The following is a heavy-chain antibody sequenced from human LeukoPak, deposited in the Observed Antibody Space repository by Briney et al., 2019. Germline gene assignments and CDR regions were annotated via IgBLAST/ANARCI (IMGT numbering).Heavy chain of an antibody. Sequence: GGSLRLSCAASGFTFSSYSMSWVRQAPGKGLEWVSYISSSSSTIYYADSVKGRFAISRDNAKNSLYLPMNSLRAEDTAVYYCARDYPSYVWVFCAYWGQGTLVTVSS. CDR2: ISSSSSTI. CDR3: ARDYPSYVWVFCAY. D-gene: IGHD3-16*01. J-gene: IGHJ4*02. V-gene: IGHV3-48*01. CDR1: GFTFSSYS.